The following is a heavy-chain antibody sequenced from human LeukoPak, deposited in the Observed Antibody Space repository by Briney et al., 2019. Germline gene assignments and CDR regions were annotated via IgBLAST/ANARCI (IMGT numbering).Heavy chain of an antibody. CDR2: IWYDGSNK. V-gene: IGHV3-33*01. D-gene: IGHD6-13*01. J-gene: IGHJ4*02. Sequence: GGSLRPSCAASGFTFSSYGMHWVRQAPGKGLEWVALIWYDGSNKYYADSVKGRFTISRDNSKNTLYLQMNSLRAEDTAIFFCARDPGYSSNWYFDYWGQGTLVTVSS. CDR3: ARDPGYSSNWYFDY. CDR1: GFTFSSYG.